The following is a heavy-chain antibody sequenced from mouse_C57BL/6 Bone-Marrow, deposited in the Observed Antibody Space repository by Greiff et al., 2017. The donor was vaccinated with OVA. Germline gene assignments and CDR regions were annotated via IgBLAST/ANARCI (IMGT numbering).Heavy chain of an antibody. J-gene: IGHJ2*01. Sequence: EVQVVESGGGLVKPGGSLKLSCAASGFTFSSYTMSWVRQTPEKRLEWVATISGGGGNTYYPDSVKGRFTISRDHAKNTLYLQMSSLRSEDTALYYCARRPLYYFDYWGQGTTLTVSS. CDR1: GFTFSSYT. CDR3: ARRPLYYFDY. V-gene: IGHV5-9*01. CDR2: ISGGGGNT.